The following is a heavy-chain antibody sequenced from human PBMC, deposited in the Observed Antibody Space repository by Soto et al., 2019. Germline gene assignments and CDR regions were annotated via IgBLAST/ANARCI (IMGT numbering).Heavy chain of an antibody. V-gene: IGHV4-4*07. CDR2: IYTSGST. J-gene: IGHJ6*02. CDR3: AREEATSYYYYYYGMDV. CDR1: GGSISSYY. Sequence: PSETLSLTCTVSGGSISSYYWSWIRQPAGKGLEWIGRIYTSGSTNYNPSLKGRVTMSVDTSKNQFSLKLSSVTAADTAVYYCAREEATSYYYYYYGMDVWGQGTTVTV. D-gene: IGHD5-12*01.